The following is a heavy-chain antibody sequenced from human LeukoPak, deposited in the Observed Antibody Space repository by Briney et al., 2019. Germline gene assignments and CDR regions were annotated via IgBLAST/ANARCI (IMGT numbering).Heavy chain of an antibody. D-gene: IGHD6-19*01. CDR2: LSSSTTTI. CDR3: AKSHSSGWSLPCDY. J-gene: IGHJ4*02. Sequence: GGPLRLSCAPSGFTLSRYSMNWVRQAPGKGLQWVPFLSSSTTTIYCTDSVKGRFTISRDNAKNSLYLQMNSLRDEDTAVYYCAKSHSSGWSLPCDYWGQGTLVTVSP. CDR1: GFTLSRYS. V-gene: IGHV3-48*02.